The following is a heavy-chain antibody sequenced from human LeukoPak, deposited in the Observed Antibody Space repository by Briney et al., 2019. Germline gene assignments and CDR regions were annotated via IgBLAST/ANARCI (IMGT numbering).Heavy chain of an antibody. CDR2: ISSSSSYI. CDR3: ARRGYSYGYAFDI. V-gene: IGHV3-21*01. D-gene: IGHD5-18*01. CDR1: GFTFSSYS. Sequence: GGSLRLSCAASGFTFSSYSMNWVPQAPGKGLEWVSSISSSSSYIYYADSVKGRFTISRDNTQNSLYLQMKTLRAENTAVFFCARRGYSYGYAFDIWGQGTMVTVSS. J-gene: IGHJ3*02.